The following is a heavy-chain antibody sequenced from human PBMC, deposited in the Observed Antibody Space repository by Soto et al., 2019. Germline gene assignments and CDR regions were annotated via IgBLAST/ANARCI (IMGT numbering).Heavy chain of an antibody. CDR1: GFTFSSYS. V-gene: IGHV3-21*01. CDR3: ARDGPPGSHVGSSSPLLDY. Sequence: GGSLRLSCAASGFTFSSYSMNWVRQAPGKGLEWVSSISSSSSYIYYADSVKGRFTISRDNAKNSLYLQMNSLRAEDTAVYYCARDGPPGSHVGSSSPLLDYWGQGTLVTVSS. CDR2: ISSSSSYI. J-gene: IGHJ4*02. D-gene: IGHD6-6*01.